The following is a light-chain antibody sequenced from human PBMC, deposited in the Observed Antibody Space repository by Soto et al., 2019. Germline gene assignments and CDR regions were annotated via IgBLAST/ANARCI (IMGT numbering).Light chain of an antibody. CDR3: QQYGALPVT. CDR2: SVS. V-gene: IGKV3-20*01. CDR1: QSVRGNS. J-gene: IGKJ3*01. Sequence: EVVLTQSPGTLSLSPGEGATLSCRASQSVRGNSLAWYQQKPGQAPRLLIYSVSSRATSIPDRFSGSGSGTDFPLTISRLEAEDFPVYYCQQYGALPVTFGPGITVDIK.